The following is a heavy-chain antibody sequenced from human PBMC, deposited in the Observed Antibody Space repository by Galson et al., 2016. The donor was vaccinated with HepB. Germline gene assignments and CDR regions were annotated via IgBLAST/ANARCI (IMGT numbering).Heavy chain of an antibody. Sequence: AAVKKPGESLKISCQGSEYSFVRYWIGWVRQMPGKGLEWVGIMYPGNSDTRYSPSFQGQVTISADKSISTAYLQWSSLKASDTAMYYCATQDCSGGGGNYCWGQGTLVTVSS. CDR1: EYSFVRYW. CDR2: MYPGNSDT. J-gene: IGHJ4*02. D-gene: IGHD2-15*01. CDR3: ATQDCSGGGGNYC. V-gene: IGHV5-51*01.